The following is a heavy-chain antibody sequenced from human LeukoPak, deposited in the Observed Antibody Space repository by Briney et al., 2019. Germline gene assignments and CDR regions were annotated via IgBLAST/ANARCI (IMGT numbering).Heavy chain of an antibody. CDR3: ATVSDRDSGNFYNY. V-gene: IGHV1-2*02. CDR2: INPNSGGT. D-gene: IGHD1-26*01. Sequence: ASVKVSCKASGYTFTGYYIHWVRQAPGQGLEWMGWINPNSGGTNYAQKFQGRVTMTGDTSISTAYMEVSRLRSDDTAVYYCATVSDRDSGNFYNYWGQGTLVTVSS. CDR1: GYTFTGYY. J-gene: IGHJ4*02.